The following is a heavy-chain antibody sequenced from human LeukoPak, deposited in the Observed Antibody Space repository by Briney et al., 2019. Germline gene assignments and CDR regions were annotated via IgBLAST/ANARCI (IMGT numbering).Heavy chain of an antibody. V-gene: IGHV3-53*01. J-gene: IGHJ3*02. CDR3: ARDRPYYDILTGYYIGEAFDI. CDR2: IYSGGNT. Sequence: GGSLRLSCAASGFTFGNCAMSWVRQAPGKGLEWVSVIYSGGNTFYAVSVKGRFTISRDNSKNTLYLQMNSLRAEDTAVYYCARDRPYYDILTGYYIGEAFDIWGQGTMVTVSS. CDR1: GFTFGNCA. D-gene: IGHD3-9*01.